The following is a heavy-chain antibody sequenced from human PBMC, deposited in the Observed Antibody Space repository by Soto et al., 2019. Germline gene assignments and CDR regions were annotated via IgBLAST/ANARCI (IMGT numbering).Heavy chain of an antibody. CDR1: GDSVRNQY. Sequence: ETLSLTCTVSGDSVRNQYWSWIRRPPGWGLEWIGYIYRSGSTKYNPSLKSRLTISVDTSKNQFSLKLSSVTAADTAVYYCARTLDYGHMDVWGKGTTVTVSS. D-gene: IGHD3-16*01. J-gene: IGHJ6*03. CDR3: ARTLDYGHMDV. V-gene: IGHV4-4*09. CDR2: IYRSGST.